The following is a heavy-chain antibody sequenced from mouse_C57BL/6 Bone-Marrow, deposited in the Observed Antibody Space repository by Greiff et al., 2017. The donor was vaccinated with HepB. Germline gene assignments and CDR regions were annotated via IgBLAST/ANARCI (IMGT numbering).Heavy chain of an antibody. CDR2: IWTGGGT. Sequence: QVQLKESGPGLVAPSQSLSITCTVSGFSLTSYGVDWVRQPPGKGLEWLGVIWTGGGTNYNSALKSRLSISKDNSKSQVFLKMNSLQTGDTARYYCAIYGKADYWYFDVWGTGTTVTVSS. CDR1: GFSLTSYG. V-gene: IGHV2-9-1*01. J-gene: IGHJ1*03. CDR3: AIYGKADYWYFDV. D-gene: IGHD2-1*01.